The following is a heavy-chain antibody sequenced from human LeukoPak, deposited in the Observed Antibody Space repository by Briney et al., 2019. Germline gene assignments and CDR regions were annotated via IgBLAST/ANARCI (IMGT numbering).Heavy chain of an antibody. J-gene: IGHJ4*02. Sequence: ASVKVSCKASGYTFTSYGISWVRQAPGQGLEWMGWISAYNGNTNYAQKLQGRVTITTDTSTSTAYMELRSLRSDDTAVYYCARDRPGHPRPDYWGQGTLVTVSS. CDR1: GYTFTSYG. CDR2: ISAYNGNT. V-gene: IGHV1-18*01. CDR3: ARDRPGHPRPDY. D-gene: IGHD6-25*01.